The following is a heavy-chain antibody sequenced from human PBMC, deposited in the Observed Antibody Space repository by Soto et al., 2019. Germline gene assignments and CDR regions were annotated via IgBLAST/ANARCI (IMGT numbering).Heavy chain of an antibody. CDR3: ANKGV. J-gene: IGHJ6*02. CDR1: GFSFSSYA. CDR2: ITSSGGNT. V-gene: IGHV3-23*01. Sequence: EVQLLESGGDLVQPGGSLRLSCAASGFSFSSYAINWVRQAPGKGLEWVSGITSSGGNTYYADSVKGRFTISRDNSKNTLYLQMNSLRAEDTAVYYCANKGVWGQGTTVTVSS.